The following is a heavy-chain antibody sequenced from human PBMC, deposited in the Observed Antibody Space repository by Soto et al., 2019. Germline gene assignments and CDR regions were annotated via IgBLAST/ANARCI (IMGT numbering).Heavy chain of an antibody. CDR2: ISGSGGRT. J-gene: IGHJ6*03. Sequence: EVQLLESGGGLVQPGGSLRLSCAASGFTFSSYAMTWVRQAPGKGLEWVSGISGSGGRTYDPDSVKGNFTISRDNSKNPLYLQMKILRAEDTAVYYCAKSLGYCSGSNCVGYYYYMDVWGKGTTVTVSS. CDR1: GFTFSSYA. CDR3: AKSLGYCSGSNCVGYYYYMDV. V-gene: IGHV3-23*01. D-gene: IGHD2-15*01.